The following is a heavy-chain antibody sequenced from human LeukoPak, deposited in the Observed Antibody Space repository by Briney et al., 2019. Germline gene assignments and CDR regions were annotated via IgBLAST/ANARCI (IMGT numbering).Heavy chain of an antibody. D-gene: IGHD2-2*03. V-gene: IGHV3-23*01. Sequence: GGSLRPSCAASGFTFSSYAMSWVRQAPGKGLEWVSAISGSGGSTYYADSVKGRFTISRDNSKNTLYLQMNSLRAEDTAVYYCAKMDIVATYYFDYWGQGTLVTVSS. J-gene: IGHJ4*02. CDR1: GFTFSSYA. CDR3: AKMDIVATYYFDY. CDR2: ISGSGGST.